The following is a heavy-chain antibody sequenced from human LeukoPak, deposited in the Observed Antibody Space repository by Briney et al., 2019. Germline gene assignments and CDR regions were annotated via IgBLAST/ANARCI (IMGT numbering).Heavy chain of an antibody. Sequence: GGSLRLSCAASGFTFSSYAMHWVRQAPGKGLEWVAVISYDGSNKYYADSVKGRFTISRDNSKNTLYLQMNSLRAEDTAVYYCARDIVVVPAARRVGGYSSSWYRVSGMDVWGQGTTVTVSS. CDR3: ARDIVVVPAARRVGGYSSSWYRVSGMDV. V-gene: IGHV3-30*04. D-gene: IGHD2-2*01. CDR1: GFTFSSYA. J-gene: IGHJ6*02. CDR2: ISYDGSNK.